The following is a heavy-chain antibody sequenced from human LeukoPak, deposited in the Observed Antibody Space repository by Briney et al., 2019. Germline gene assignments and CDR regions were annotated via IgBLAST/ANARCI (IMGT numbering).Heavy chain of an antibody. CDR2: IYYSGST. D-gene: IGHD4-17*01. CDR3: ARTGSTVTMLYPFDH. CDR1: GGSIRSYY. V-gene: IGHV4-59*01. J-gene: IGHJ4*02. Sequence: SETLSLTCTVSGGSIRSYYWSWIRQPPGKGLECIGYIYYSGSTNYNPSLKSRVSISVDTSKNQFSLKLSSVAAADTAVYYCARTGSTVTMLYPFDHWGQGTLVTVSS.